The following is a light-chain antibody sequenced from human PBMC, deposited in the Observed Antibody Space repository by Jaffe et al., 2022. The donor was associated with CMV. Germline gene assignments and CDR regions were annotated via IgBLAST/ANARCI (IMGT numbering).Light chain of an antibody. J-gene: IGLJ1*01. CDR2: DVS. CDR1: SSDVGGYNY. CDR3: CSYAGSPFV. Sequence: QSALTQPRSVSGSPGQSVTISCTGTSSDVGGYNYVSWYQHHPGKAPKLMISDVSQRPSGVPDRFSGSKSGNTASLTISGLQAEDEADYYCCSYAGSPFVFGTGTKVTVL. V-gene: IGLV2-11*01.